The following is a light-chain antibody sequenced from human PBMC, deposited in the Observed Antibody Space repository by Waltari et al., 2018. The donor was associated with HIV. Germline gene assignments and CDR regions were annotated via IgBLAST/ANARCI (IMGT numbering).Light chain of an antibody. CDR2: EVT. J-gene: IGLJ3*02. V-gene: IGLV2-23*02. CDR3: CSYAGSSWV. CDR1: SSDVGGYNF. Sequence: QSALTQPASVSGSPGQSITISCPGTSSDVGGYNFVSWYQQDPGKVPKLRVYEVTKRPSGVSNRFSGSKSGNTASLTISGLQAEDEADYYCCSYAGSSWVFGGGTKLTVL.